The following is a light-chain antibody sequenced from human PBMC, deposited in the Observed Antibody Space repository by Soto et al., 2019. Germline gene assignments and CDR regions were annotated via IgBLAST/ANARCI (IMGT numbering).Light chain of an antibody. Sequence: DIQMTQSPSSLSASVGDRVTITCQASQDINNYLNWYQQKPGKAPKLLIYDASNLETGVPSRFSGSGSGTDFTFRISSLQPEDSATYYCQQYENLPWTFGQGTKVEVK. CDR2: DAS. CDR1: QDINNY. CDR3: QQYENLPWT. J-gene: IGKJ1*01. V-gene: IGKV1-33*01.